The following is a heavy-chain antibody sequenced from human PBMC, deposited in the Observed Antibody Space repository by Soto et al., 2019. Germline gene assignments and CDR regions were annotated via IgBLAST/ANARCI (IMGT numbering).Heavy chain of an antibody. CDR2: ISAYNGNT. CDR3: ARAHSSFSASGMDV. D-gene: IGHD6-6*01. J-gene: IGHJ6*02. Sequence: SVKVSCKASGYTFTSYGISWVRQAPGQGLEWMGWISAYNGNTNYAQKLQGRVTMTTDTSTSTAYMELRSLRSADTAVYYCARAHSSFSASGMDVWGQGTTVTVSS. CDR1: GYTFTSYG. V-gene: IGHV1-18*01.